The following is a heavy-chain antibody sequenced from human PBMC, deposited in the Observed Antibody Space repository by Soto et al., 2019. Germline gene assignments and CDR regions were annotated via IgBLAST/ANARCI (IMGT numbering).Heavy chain of an antibody. CDR2: ISYDGSNK. CDR3: ARGGRGARGTHRHFDY. Sequence: GGSLRLSCAASGFTFSSYAMHWVRQAPGKGLEWVAVISYDGSNKYYADSVKGRFTISRDNSKNTLYLQMNSLRAEDTAVYYCARGGRGARGTHRHFDYWGQGTLVTVSS. CDR1: GFTFSSYA. D-gene: IGHD1-1*01. V-gene: IGHV3-30-3*01. J-gene: IGHJ4*02.